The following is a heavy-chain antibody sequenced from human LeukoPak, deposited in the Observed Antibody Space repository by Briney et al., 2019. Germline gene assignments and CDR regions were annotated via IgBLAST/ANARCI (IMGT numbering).Heavy chain of an antibody. Sequence: PSETLSLTCTVSGGSISSYYWSWIRQPPGKGLEWIGYIYTSGSTNYNPSLKSRVTISVDTSKNQFSLKLSSVTAADTAVYYCARGLGVVVAATPGPFDYWGQGTLVTVSS. J-gene: IGHJ4*02. D-gene: IGHD2-15*01. CDR1: GGSISSYY. CDR3: ARGLGVVVAATPGPFDY. V-gene: IGHV4-4*09. CDR2: IYTSGST.